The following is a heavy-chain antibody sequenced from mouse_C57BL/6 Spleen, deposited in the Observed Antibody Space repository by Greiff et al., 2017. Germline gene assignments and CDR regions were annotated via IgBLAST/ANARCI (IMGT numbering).Heavy chain of an antibody. J-gene: IGHJ4*01. CDR2: IRLKSDNYAT. CDR1: GFTFSNYW. Sequence: EVQRVESGGGLVQPGGSMKLSCVASGFTFSNYWMNWVRQSPEKGLEWVAQIRLKSDNYATHYAESVKGRFTISRDDSKSSVYLQMNNLRAEDTGIYYCTGGGSSVYYYAMDYWGQGTSVTVSS. CDR3: TGGGSSVYYYAMDY. V-gene: IGHV6-3*01.